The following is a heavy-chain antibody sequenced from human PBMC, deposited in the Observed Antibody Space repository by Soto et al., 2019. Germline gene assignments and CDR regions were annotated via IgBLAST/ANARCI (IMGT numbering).Heavy chain of an antibody. J-gene: IGHJ4*02. D-gene: IGHD3-3*01. CDR3: ARNHYHSVSESLGTVSGFDS. CDR1: GVSIKTDNW. CDR2: VYHTERI. Sequence: QVQLKESGPGLVKPSWTLSLSCAVSGVSIKTDNWWSWVRQSPGEGLEWIGEVYHTERINYNPAPQGRVSISIDTSENQFSLHLISVTAADTGVYFCARNHYHSVSESLGTVSGFDSWGQGTLVTVSS. V-gene: IGHV4-4*02.